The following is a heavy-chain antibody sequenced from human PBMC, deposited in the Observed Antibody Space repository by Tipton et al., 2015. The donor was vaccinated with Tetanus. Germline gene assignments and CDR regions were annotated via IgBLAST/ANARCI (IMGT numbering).Heavy chain of an antibody. V-gene: IGHV4-59*08. D-gene: IGHD3-22*01. CDR1: GASLSSYY. CDR3: ARRGHYSESSGLYYPESTFDI. J-gene: IGHJ3*02. CDR2: IYQTDI. Sequence: QLVQSGAEVKPSETLSLTCTVSGASLSSYYWTWIRQPPGKGLEWIGYIYQTDIKYNPSLKSRVTVSGDTSKNQFSLELKSMTAADTAVYYCARRGHYSESSGLYYPESTFDIWGQGTMVTVSS.